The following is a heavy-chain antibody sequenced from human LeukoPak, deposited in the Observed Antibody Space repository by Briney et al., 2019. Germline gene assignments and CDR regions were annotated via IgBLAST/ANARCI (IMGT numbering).Heavy chain of an antibody. J-gene: IGHJ6*03. CDR3: TTGQQLVLYYYYMDV. Sequence: PGGSLRLSCAASGFTFSNAWMSWVRQAPGKGLEWVGRIKSKTDGGTTDYAAPVKGRFTISRDDSKNTLYLQMNSLKTEDTAVYYCTTGQQLVLYYYYMDVWGKGTTVTVSS. CDR2: IKSKTDGGTT. V-gene: IGHV3-15*01. CDR1: GFTFSNAW. D-gene: IGHD6-13*01.